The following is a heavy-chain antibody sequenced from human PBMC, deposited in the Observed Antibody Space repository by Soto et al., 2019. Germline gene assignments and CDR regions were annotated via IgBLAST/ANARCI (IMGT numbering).Heavy chain of an antibody. D-gene: IGHD6-6*01. V-gene: IGHV1-46*01. CDR1: GYTFTSYY. Sequence: ASVKVSCKASGYTFTSYYMHWVRQAPGQGLEWMGIINPSGGSTSYAQKFQGRVTMTRDTSTSTVYMELSSLRSVDTAVYYCAKRRQFVQALGGMDVWGQGTTVTVSS. CDR3: AKRRQFVQALGGMDV. J-gene: IGHJ6*02. CDR2: INPSGGST.